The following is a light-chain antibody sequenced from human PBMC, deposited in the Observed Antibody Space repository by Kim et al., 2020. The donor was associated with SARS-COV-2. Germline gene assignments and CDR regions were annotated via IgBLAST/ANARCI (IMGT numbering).Light chain of an antibody. Sequence: QAVVTQEPSLTVSPGGTVTLTCGSTIGAVTSGHYPYWLQQRPGQVPRTLIYDTDNRHYWTPARFSGFVLGDKAALTLSGAQPEDEADYYCLLFYSGDWVLGGGTQLTVL. CDR2: DTD. CDR3: LLFYSGDWV. J-gene: IGLJ3*02. CDR1: IGAVTSGHY. V-gene: IGLV7-46*01.